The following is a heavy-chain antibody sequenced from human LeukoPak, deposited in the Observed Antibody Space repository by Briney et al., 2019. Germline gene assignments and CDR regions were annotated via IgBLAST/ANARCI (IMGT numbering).Heavy chain of an antibody. J-gene: IGHJ4*02. V-gene: IGHV3-7*05. D-gene: IGHD1-26*01. CDR1: GFTFSSYE. CDR2: IKQDGSEK. Sequence: GGSLRLSCAASGFTFSSYEMNWVRQAPGKGLEWVASIKQDGSEKYYVDSVKGRFTISRDNAKNSLYLQMNSLRAEDTAVYYCARDGTSIVGSLDYWGQGTLVTVSS. CDR3: ARDGTSIVGSLDY.